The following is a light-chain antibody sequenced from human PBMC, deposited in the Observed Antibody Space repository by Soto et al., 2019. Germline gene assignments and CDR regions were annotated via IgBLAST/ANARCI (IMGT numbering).Light chain of an antibody. CDR1: QSISSR. Sequence: DIQMTQSPSTLSASAGDRVTITCRASQSISSRLAWYQQKPGKAPKLLISDASNLESGVPSRFSGSGSGTEFTLTISSLQPDDFATYYCQQYNRYSLTFGGGPKVDI. V-gene: IGKV1-5*01. J-gene: IGKJ4*01. CDR3: QQYNRYSLT. CDR2: DAS.